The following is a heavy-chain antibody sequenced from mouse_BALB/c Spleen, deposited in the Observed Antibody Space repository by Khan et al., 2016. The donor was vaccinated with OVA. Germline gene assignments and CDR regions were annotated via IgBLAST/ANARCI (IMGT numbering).Heavy chain of an antibody. CDR1: GYSITSGYG. Sequence: EVQLVESGPGLVKPSQSLSLTCTVTGYSITSGYGWNWIRQFPGNKLEWMGYISYSGSTNYNPSLKSRTSITRDTSKNQSFLQLNSVTTEDTATYFYARTARIRYWGQGTTLTVSS. J-gene: IGHJ2*01. CDR2: ISYSGST. D-gene: IGHD1-2*01. V-gene: IGHV3-2*02. CDR3: ARTARIRY.